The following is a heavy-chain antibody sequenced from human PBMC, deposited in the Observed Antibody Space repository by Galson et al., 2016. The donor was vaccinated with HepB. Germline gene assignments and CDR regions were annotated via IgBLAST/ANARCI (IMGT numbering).Heavy chain of an antibody. V-gene: IGHV3-30-3*01. CDR1: GFTFSSYA. CDR2: ISYDGSNT. Sequence: SLRLSCAASGFTFSSYAMHWVRRAPGKGLEWVAVISYDGSNTYYADSVKGRFTISRDNSKNTLYLQMNSLRTEDTAVYYCARDKSSGNYYFDYWGQGTLVTVSS. CDR3: ARDKSSGNYYFDY. J-gene: IGHJ4*02. D-gene: IGHD1-26*01.